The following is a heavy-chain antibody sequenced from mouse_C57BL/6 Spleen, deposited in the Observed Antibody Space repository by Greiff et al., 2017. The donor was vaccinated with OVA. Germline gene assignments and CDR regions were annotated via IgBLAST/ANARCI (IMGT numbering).Heavy chain of an antibody. Sequence: EVQGVESGGGLVKPGGSLKLSCAASGFTFSDYGMHWVRQAPEKGLEWVAYISSGSSTIYYADTVKGRFTISRDNAKNTLFLQMTSLRSEDTAMYYCARSYVFYAMDYWGQGTSVTVSS. CDR1: GFTFSDYG. CDR2: ISSGSSTI. CDR3: ARSYVFYAMDY. D-gene: IGHD6-5*01. V-gene: IGHV5-17*01. J-gene: IGHJ4*01.